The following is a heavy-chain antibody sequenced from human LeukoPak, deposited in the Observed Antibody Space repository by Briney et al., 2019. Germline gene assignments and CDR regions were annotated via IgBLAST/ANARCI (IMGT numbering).Heavy chain of an antibody. Sequence: GGSLRLSCAASGFTFSDYYMSWIRQAPGKGLEWVSYISSSGSTIYYADSVKGRFTISRDNAKNALYLQMNSLRAEDTAVYYCANRYCGGDCYVHPFDYWGQGTLVTVSS. V-gene: IGHV3-11*01. J-gene: IGHJ4*02. CDR1: GFTFSDYY. CDR3: ANRYCGGDCYVHPFDY. CDR2: ISSSGSTI. D-gene: IGHD2-21*02.